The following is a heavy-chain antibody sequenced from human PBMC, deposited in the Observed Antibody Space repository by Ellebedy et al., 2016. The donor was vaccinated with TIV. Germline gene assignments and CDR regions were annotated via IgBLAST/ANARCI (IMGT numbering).Heavy chain of an antibody. D-gene: IGHD3-10*01. CDR1: GFTFSSYS. J-gene: IGHJ5*02. CDR3: ARDRDYYGSGTLGYNWFDP. Sequence: GESLKISCAASGFTFSSYSMNWVRQAPGKGLEWVSYISSSSSTIYYADSVKGRFTISRDNAKNSLYLQMNSLRDEDTAVYYCARDRDYYGSGTLGYNWFDPWGQGTLVTVSS. V-gene: IGHV3-48*02. CDR2: ISSSSSTI.